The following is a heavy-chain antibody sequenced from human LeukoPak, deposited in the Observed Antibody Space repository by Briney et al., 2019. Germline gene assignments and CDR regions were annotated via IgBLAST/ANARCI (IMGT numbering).Heavy chain of an antibody. CDR2: INWNGDRT. J-gene: IGHJ4*02. D-gene: IGHD4-17*01. Sequence: GGSLRLSCAASGFTFDDYGMSWVRQAPGKGLEWVSGINWNGDRTGYADSVKGRFTISRDNSKNTLYLQMNSLRAEDTAVYYCARDRGYGDHFDYWGQGTLVTVSS. CDR3: ARDRGYGDHFDY. V-gene: IGHV3-20*04. CDR1: GFTFDDYG.